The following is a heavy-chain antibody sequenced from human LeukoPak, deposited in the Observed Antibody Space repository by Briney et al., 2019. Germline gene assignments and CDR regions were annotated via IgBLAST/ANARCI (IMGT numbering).Heavy chain of an antibody. CDR3: VVGGSPGC. CDR1: GLAFSAYK. CDR2: ISTDGYTT. J-gene: IGHJ4*02. D-gene: IGHD2-15*01. Sequence: GGSLRLSCAASGLAFSAYKMHWVRQAPRKGLVWVSRISTDGYTTDYADFVQGRFTASRDNTKSTWSLEMNSLRAEDTAVYYCVVGGSPGCWGQGTLVTVSS. V-gene: IGHV3-74*01.